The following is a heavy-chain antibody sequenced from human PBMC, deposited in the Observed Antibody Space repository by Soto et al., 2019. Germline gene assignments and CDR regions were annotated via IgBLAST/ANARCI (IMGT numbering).Heavy chain of an antibody. CDR2: ISKSDYT. Sequence: PGGSLRLSCTVSGFAFNNYGINWVRQAPGKGLEWVSSISKSDYTYYSDSVKGRFAISRDNAKSSVSLQMNTLRVEDTAVYYCAREDSIIIPDLSDFWGQGTLVTVSS. V-gene: IGHV3-21*01. J-gene: IGHJ4*02. D-gene: IGHD3-22*01. CDR3: AREDSIIIPDLSDF. CDR1: GFAFNNYG.